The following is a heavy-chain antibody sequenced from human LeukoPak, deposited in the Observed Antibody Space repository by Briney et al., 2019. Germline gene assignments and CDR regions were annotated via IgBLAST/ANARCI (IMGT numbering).Heavy chain of an antibody. D-gene: IGHD5-18*01. CDR3: AKGYTYTFDYFDS. Sequence: GGALRLSCAASGITFNSYGMHWVRQAPGKGVKWVAFIRYDGSEEYYADSVKGRFTISRDNSKKTLYLQMNSLRAEDTAVYYCAKGYTYTFDYFDSWGQGTLVTVSS. J-gene: IGHJ4*02. CDR1: GITFNSYG. V-gene: IGHV3-30*02. CDR2: IRYDGSEE.